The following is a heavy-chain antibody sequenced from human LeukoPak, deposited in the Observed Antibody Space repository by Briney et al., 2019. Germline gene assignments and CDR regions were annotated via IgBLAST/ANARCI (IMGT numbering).Heavy chain of an antibody. V-gene: IGHV4-59*01. CDR1: GGSISNYY. Sequence: SETLSLTCTVSGGSISNYYWSWIRQPPGKGLEWIGYIYDSGSTNYNPSLKSRVTISVDTSKNKFSLKLSSVTAADPAVYYCARGGSYLGHCDYWGQGSLVTVSS. D-gene: IGHD1-26*01. CDR2: IYDSGST. CDR3: ARGGSYLGHCDY. J-gene: IGHJ4*02.